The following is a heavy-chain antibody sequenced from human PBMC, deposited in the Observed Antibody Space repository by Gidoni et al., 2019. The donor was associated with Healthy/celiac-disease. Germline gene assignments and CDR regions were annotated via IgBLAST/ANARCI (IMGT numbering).Heavy chain of an antibody. J-gene: IGHJ4*02. CDR2: IYHSGST. CDR3: ARGVYSTGVDY. V-gene: IGHV4-38-2*01. CDR1: GYSISSGYY. Sequence: VQLQESGPGLVKPSETLSLTCAVSGYSISSGYYWGWIRQPPGKGLEWIGSIYHSGSTYYNPSLKSRVTISVDTSKNQFSLKLSSVTAADTAVYYCARGVYSTGVDYWGQGTLVTVSS. D-gene: IGHD6-25*01.